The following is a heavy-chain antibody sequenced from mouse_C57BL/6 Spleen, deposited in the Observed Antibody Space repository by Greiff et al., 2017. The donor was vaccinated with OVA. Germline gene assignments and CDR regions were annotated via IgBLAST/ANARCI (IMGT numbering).Heavy chain of an antibody. CDR2: IDPSDSFT. CDR3: ARIHYCNPWFAY. CDR1: GYTFTSYW. Sequence: QVQLKQPGAELVRPGTSVKLSCKASGYTFTSYWMHWVKQRPGQGLEWIGVIDPSDSFTNSNQKFKGKATLTVDTSSSTAYMQLSSRTSEDAAVYYYARIHYCNPWFAYWGQGTLVTVSA. J-gene: IGHJ3*01. D-gene: IGHD2-1*01. V-gene: IGHV1-59*01.